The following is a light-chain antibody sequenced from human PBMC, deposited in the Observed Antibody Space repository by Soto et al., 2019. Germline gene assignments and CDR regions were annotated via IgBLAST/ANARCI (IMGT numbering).Light chain of an antibody. CDR3: QHYDNLLPT. V-gene: IGKV1-33*01. Sequence: EIQMTQSPSSLSASVGDRVTITCQASQDISNYLNWYQQKPGKAPKLLIYDASNLETGVPSRFSGSGSGTDFTFTISSLQPEDISTDYCQHYDNLLPTFGGGPKVDIK. CDR2: DAS. CDR1: QDISNY. J-gene: IGKJ4*01.